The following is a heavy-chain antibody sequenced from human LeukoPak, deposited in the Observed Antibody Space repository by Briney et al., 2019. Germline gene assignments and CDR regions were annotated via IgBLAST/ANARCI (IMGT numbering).Heavy chain of an antibody. Sequence: GGSLRLSRAASGFTFDDYGMSWVRQAPGKGLEWVSGINWNGGSTGYADSVKGRFTISRDNAKNSLYLQMNSVRAEDTAVYYCAELGITMIGGVWGKGTTVTISS. CDR3: AELGITMIGGV. CDR2: INWNGGST. CDR1: GFTFDDYG. J-gene: IGHJ6*04. D-gene: IGHD3-10*02. V-gene: IGHV3-20*04.